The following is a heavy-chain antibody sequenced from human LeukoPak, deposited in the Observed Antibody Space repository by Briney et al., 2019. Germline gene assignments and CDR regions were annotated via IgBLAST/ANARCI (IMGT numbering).Heavy chain of an antibody. Sequence: GGSLRLSCAASGFTFSSYEMNWVRQAPGKGLEWVSYISSNGSTIYYADSVKGRFTISRDNAKNSLYLQMDSLRAEDTAVYYCAELGITMIGGVWGKGTTVTISS. J-gene: IGHJ6*04. D-gene: IGHD3-10*02. CDR2: ISSNGSTI. V-gene: IGHV3-48*03. CDR3: AELGITMIGGV. CDR1: GFTFSSYE.